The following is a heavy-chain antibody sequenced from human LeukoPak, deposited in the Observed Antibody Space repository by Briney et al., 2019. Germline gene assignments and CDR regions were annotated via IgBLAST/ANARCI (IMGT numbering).Heavy chain of an antibody. V-gene: IGHV1-69*13. Sequence: GASVTVSCTASGGTFSSYAISWVRQAPGQGLEWMGGIIPIFGTANYAQKFQGRVTITADESTSTAYMELSSLRSEDTAVYYCARVGMVRGVMSYYFDYWGQGTRVTVSS. CDR1: GGTFSSYA. CDR3: ARVGMVRGVMSYYFDY. D-gene: IGHD3-10*01. J-gene: IGHJ4*02. CDR2: IIPIFGTA.